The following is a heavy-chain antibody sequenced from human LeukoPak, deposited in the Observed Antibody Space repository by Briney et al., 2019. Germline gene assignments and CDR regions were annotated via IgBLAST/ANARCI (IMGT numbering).Heavy chain of an antibody. CDR2: ISSSSSYI. CDR1: GFTFSSYS. V-gene: IGHV3-21*01. J-gene: IGHJ4*02. D-gene: IGHD6-19*01. CDR3: ARDGGPVAGNY. Sequence: PGGSLRLYCAASGFTFSSYSMNWVHQAPGHGLEWVSSISSSSSYIYYADSVKVRFTISRDNAKNSLYLQMNSLRAEDTAVYFCARDGGPVAGNYWGQGTLVTVSS.